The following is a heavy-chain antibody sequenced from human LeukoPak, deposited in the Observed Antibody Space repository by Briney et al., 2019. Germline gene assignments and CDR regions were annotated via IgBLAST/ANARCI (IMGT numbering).Heavy chain of an antibody. D-gene: IGHD4-23*01. CDR1: GFTAETNY. CDR3: ARDGRWRIF. CDR2: LYTGGGT. V-gene: IGHV3-66*01. J-gene: IGHJ1*01. Sequence: GGSLRLSCEAPGFTAETNYMSWVRQAPGKGLEWVSILYTGGGTYYADSVKGRFIISGDTSKNTLYLQMNSLRAEDTAVYYCARDGRWRIFWGQGTLVTVSS.